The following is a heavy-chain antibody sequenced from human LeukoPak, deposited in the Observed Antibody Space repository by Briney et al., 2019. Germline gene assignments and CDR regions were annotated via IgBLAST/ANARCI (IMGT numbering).Heavy chain of an antibody. J-gene: IGHJ4*02. V-gene: IGHV3-48*01. D-gene: IGHD3-16*01. CDR1: GFYFANYA. CDR3: ARGGAPPDY. Sequence: GGSLRLSCAASGFYFANYAMSWVRQAPGKGLEWVSYISSSSSTIYYADSVKGRFTISRDNAKNSLYLQMNSLRAEDTAVYYCARGGAPPDYWGQGTLVTVSS. CDR2: ISSSSSTI.